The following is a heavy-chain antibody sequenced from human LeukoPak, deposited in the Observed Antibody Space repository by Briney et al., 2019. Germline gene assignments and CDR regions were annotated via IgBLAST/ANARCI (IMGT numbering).Heavy chain of an antibody. J-gene: IGHJ4*02. CDR1: GFTVSSNY. CDR2: IYSGGTT. V-gene: IGHV3-53*01. CDR3: ARGSGSYYAEGCFDY. Sequence: GGSLRLSCAASGFTVSSNYMSWVRQAPGKGLEWVLVIYSGGTTYYTDSVKGRFTISRDNSKNTLYLQMNSLRAEDTAVYYCARGSGSYYAEGCFDYWGQGTLVTVSS. D-gene: IGHD3-10*01.